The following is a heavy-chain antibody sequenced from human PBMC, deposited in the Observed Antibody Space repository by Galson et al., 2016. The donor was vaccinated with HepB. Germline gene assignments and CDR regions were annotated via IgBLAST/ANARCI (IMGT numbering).Heavy chain of an antibody. V-gene: IGHV3-9*01. D-gene: IGHD3-22*01. CDR1: GFTFDDYA. CDR3: ANSWRDNSGHDFYFDY. CDR2: ISSTSGSI. Sequence: SLRLSCAASGFTFDDYAMHWVRQAPGKGLEWVSGISSTSGSIAYADSVKGRFTISRDNAKNSLYLQMHSLRPEATALYYCANSWRDNSGHDFYFDYWGQGTLVTVSS. J-gene: IGHJ4*02.